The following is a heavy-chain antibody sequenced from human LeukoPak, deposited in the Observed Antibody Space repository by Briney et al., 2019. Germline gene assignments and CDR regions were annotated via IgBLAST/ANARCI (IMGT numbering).Heavy chain of an antibody. CDR1: GFTFSSYS. CDR3: ARDLRAVAGRYYYYGMDV. CDR2: ISSSSSYI. D-gene: IGHD6-19*01. V-gene: IGHV3-21*04. Sequence: GGSLRLSCAASGFTFSSYSMNWVRQAPGKGLEWVSSISSSSSYIYYADSVKGRFTISRDNAKHSLYLQMNSLRAEDTAVYYCARDLRAVAGRYYYYGMDVWGQGTTVTVSS. J-gene: IGHJ6*02.